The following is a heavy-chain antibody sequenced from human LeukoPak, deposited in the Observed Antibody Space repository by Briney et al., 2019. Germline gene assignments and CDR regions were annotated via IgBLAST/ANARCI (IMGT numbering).Heavy chain of an antibody. Sequence: SETLSLTCTVSGGSISSSRYYWGWIRQPPGKGLEWIGSIYYSGSTYYNPSLKSRVTISVDTSKNQFSLKLSSVTAADTAVYYCARPLARSGWFDPWGQGTLVTVPS. D-gene: IGHD1-26*01. J-gene: IGHJ5*02. CDR2: IYYSGST. CDR3: ARPLARSGWFDP. CDR1: GGSISSSRYY. V-gene: IGHV4-39*01.